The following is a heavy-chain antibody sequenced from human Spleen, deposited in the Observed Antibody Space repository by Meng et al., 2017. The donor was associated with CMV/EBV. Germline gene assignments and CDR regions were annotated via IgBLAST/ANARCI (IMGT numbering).Heavy chain of an antibody. D-gene: IGHD2-2*02. J-gene: IGHJ6*02. V-gene: IGHV3-48*04. CDR1: GFTVSSNY. CDR3: ARDGPVVVPAAIWGYGMDV. Sequence: GGSLRLSCAASGFTVSSNYMSWVRQAPGKGLEWVSSISSSSETIYYADSVKGRFTISRDNAKNSLYLQMNSLRAEDTAVYYCARDGPVVVPAAIWGYGMDVWGQGTTVTVSS. CDR2: ISSSSETI.